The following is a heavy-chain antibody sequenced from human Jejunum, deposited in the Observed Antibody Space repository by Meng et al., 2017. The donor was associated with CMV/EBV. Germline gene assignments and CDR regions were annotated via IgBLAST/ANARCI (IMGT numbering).Heavy chain of an antibody. Sequence: HLQQSRPGLVYPSDPLSPRCPVSVASISSCFSYWGRRPQPPGKGLDWIGNIYYTGSTYYTPSLQIRLTISQDTSKYQFSLKLSSVADADTAVYYCARKGVVAPSAIGYYFDYWGQGTLVTVSS. CDR3: ARKGVVAPSAIGYYFDY. D-gene: IGHD2-2*01. CDR2: IYYTGST. CDR1: VASISSCFSY. J-gene: IGHJ4*02. V-gene: IGHV4-39*07.